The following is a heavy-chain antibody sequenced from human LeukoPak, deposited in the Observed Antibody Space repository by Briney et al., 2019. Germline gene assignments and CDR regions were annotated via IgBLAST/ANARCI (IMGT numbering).Heavy chain of an antibody. J-gene: IGHJ4*02. D-gene: IGHD5-12*01. V-gene: IGHV3-21*01. CDR1: GFTFSSYG. Sequence: GGSLRLSCAASGFTFSSYGMNWVRQAPGKGLEWVSSISSSSSYIYYADSVKGRFTISRDNAKNSLYLQMNSLRAEDTAVYYCARMGPLPYGGYRPTFFDYWGQGTLVTVSS. CDR3: ARMGPLPYGGYRPTFFDY. CDR2: ISSSSSYI.